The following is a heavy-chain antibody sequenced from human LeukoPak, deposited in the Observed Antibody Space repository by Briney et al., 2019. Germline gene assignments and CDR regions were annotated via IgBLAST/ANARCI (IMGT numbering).Heavy chain of an antibody. D-gene: IGHD5-12*01. CDR1: GFTFSGSA. V-gene: IGHV3-73*01. CDR2: IRSKANSYAT. CDR3: TRLGLSDDAFDI. J-gene: IGHJ3*02. Sequence: GGSLRLSCAASGFTFSGSAMHWVRQASGKGLEWVGRIRSKANSYATAYAASVKGRFTISRDDSKNTAYLQMNSLKTEDTAVYYCTRLGLSDDAFDIWGQGTMVTVSS.